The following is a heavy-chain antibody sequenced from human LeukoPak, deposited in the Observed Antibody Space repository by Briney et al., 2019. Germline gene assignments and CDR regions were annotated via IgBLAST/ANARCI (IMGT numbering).Heavy chain of an antibody. V-gene: IGHV1-3*01. CDR1: GYTFTSYA. D-gene: IGHD5-12*01. J-gene: IGHJ4*02. CDR3: ARDLGYSGYDLDY. Sequence: ASVKVSCKASGYTFTSYAMHWVRQAPGQRLEWMGWINAGNGNTKYSQKFQGRVTITRDTSASTAYMERSSLRSEDTAVYYCARDLGYSGYDLDYWGQGTLVTVSS. CDR2: INAGNGNT.